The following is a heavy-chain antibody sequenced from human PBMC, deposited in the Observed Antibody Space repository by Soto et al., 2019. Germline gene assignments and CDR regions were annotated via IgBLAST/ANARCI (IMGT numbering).Heavy chain of an antibody. V-gene: IGHV3-53*01. J-gene: IGHJ4*02. Sequence: SLGLSCAASGFNFNSDYMNWVRQTPGKGLEWVASIYSGETTYYADSVRGRFTISSDKSKNTLYFQLSSLRIEDTAVYYCTRDGRGLGRLSLFEYWGQGVLVTVSS. D-gene: IGHD2-21*02. CDR1: GFNFNSDY. CDR2: IYSGETT. CDR3: TRDGRGLGRLSLFEY.